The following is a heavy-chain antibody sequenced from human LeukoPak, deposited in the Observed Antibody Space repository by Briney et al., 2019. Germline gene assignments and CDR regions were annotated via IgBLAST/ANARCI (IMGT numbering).Heavy chain of an antibody. CDR3: AKGGGNDYDFWSGYSYYYMDV. D-gene: IGHD3-3*01. J-gene: IGHJ6*03. V-gene: IGHV3-30*18. CDR1: GFTFSSYG. CDR2: ISYDGSNK. Sequence: GGSLRLSCAASGFTFSSYGMHWVRQAPGKGLEWVAVISYDGSNKYNADSVKGRFTISRDNSKNTLYLQMNSLRAEDTAVYYCAKGGGNDYDFWSGYSYYYMDVWGKGTTVTVSS.